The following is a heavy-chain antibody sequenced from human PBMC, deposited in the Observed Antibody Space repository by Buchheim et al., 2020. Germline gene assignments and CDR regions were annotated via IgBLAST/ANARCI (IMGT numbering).Heavy chain of an antibody. V-gene: IGHV1-46*01. Sequence: QVQLVQSGAEVQKPGASVKVSCKTSGYTFTNYNIHWVRQAPGQGLEWMGIIYPTGGSTSYTPKFQGRVTMTRETSTSTVYMELSSLRSDDTAVYYCARDGSSSSFGYWGQGTL. D-gene: IGHD6-6*01. J-gene: IGHJ4*02. CDR1: GYTFTNYN. CDR3: ARDGSSSSFGY. CDR2: IYPTGGST.